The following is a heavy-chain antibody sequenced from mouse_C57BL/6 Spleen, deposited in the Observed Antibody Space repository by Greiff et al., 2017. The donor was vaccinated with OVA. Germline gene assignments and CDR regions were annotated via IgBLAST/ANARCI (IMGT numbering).Heavy chain of an antibody. J-gene: IGHJ1*03. CDR3: ARAPLYYGSSYLYFDV. Sequence: QVQLQQSGAELVRPGSSVKLSCKASGYTFTSYWMHWVKQRPIQGLEWIGNIDPSDSETHYNQKFKDKATLTVDKSSSTAYMQLSSLTSEDSAVYYCARAPLYYGSSYLYFDVWGTGTTVTVSS. V-gene: IGHV1-52*01. D-gene: IGHD1-1*01. CDR1: GYTFTSYW. CDR2: IDPSDSET.